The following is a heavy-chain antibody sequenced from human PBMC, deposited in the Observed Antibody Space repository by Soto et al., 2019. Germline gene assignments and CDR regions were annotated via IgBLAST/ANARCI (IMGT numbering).Heavy chain of an antibody. CDR1: GFTFSDYY. J-gene: IGHJ6*02. CDR2: ISSSGSTI. V-gene: IGHV3-11*01. CDR3: ARGLGDDFWSGYHFGRYGMDV. Sequence: GGSLRLSCAASGFTFSDYYMSWIRQAPGKGLEWVSYISSSGSTIYYADSVKGRFTISRDNAKNSLYLQMNSLRAEDTAVYYCARGLGDDFWSGYHFGRYGMDVWGQGTTVTVSS. D-gene: IGHD3-3*01.